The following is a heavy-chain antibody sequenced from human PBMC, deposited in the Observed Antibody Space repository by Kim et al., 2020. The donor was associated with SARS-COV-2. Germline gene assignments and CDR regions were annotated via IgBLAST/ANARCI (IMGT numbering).Heavy chain of an antibody. CDR1: GGAFSSYA. CDR2: IIPIFGTA. D-gene: IGHD5-18*01. CDR3: ARGTAYGYVGYYYYYGMDV. V-gene: IGHV1-69*13. Sequence: SVKVSCKASGGAFSSYAISWVRQAPGQGLEWMGGIIPIFGTANYAQKFQGRVTITADESTSTAYMELSSLRSEDTAVYYCARGTAYGYVGYYYYYGMDVWGQGTTVTVSS. J-gene: IGHJ6*02.